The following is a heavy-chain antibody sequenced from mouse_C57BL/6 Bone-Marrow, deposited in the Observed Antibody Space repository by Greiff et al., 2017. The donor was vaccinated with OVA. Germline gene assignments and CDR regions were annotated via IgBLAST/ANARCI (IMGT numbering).Heavy chain of an antibody. CDR2: IYPGGGYT. V-gene: IGHV1-63*01. Sequence: VQLQQSGAELVRPGTSVKMSCKASGYTFTNYWIGWAKQRPGHGLEWIGDIYPGGGYTNYNEKFKGKATLNADKSSSTAYMQFSSLTSEDSAIYYCARGANYDYGGYAMDYWGQGTSVTVSS. CDR1: GYTFTNYW. D-gene: IGHD2-4*01. J-gene: IGHJ4*01. CDR3: ARGANYDYGGYAMDY.